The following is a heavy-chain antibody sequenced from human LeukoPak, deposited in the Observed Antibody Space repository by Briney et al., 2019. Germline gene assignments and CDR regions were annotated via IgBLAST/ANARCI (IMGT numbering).Heavy chain of an antibody. Sequence: SETLSLTCTVSGGSISSYYWSWIRQPAGKGLEWIGRIYTSGSTNYNPSLKSRVTMSVDTSKNQFSLNLNSVTAADTAVYYCARSVLWFGDLAYWGQGILVTVSS. CDR1: GGSISSYY. V-gene: IGHV4-4*07. CDR2: IYTSGST. J-gene: IGHJ4*02. D-gene: IGHD3-10*01. CDR3: ARSVLWFGDLAY.